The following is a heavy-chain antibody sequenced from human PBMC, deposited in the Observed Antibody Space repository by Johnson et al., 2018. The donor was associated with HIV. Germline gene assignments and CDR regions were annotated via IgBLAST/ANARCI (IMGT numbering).Heavy chain of an antibody. CDR3: ARGRPWGWELRRDAFDI. CDR2: INWNGGSI. D-gene: IGHD3-16*01. Sequence: VQLVESGGCVVRPGGSLRLSCAASGFNFDDYAMSWVRQVPGKGLEGVSGINWNGGSIGYADSVKGRFTISRDNAKKSLYLQMNSLRDEDTALYYCARGRPWGWELRRDAFDIWGQGTMVTVSS. CDR1: GFNFDDYA. V-gene: IGHV3-20*04. J-gene: IGHJ3*02.